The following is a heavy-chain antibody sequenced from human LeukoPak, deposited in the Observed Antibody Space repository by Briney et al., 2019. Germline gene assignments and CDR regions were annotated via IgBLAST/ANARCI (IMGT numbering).Heavy chain of an antibody. D-gene: IGHD2-2*01. Sequence: SVKVSCKASGGAFSSYAVSWVRQAPGQGLEWMGGIIPIFGTANYAQKFQGRVTITADESTSTAYMELSSLRSEDTAVYYCARGSRSLGYCSSTSCYDAFDIWGQGTMVTVSS. CDR1: GGAFSSYA. J-gene: IGHJ3*02. CDR2: IIPIFGTA. V-gene: IGHV1-69*13. CDR3: ARGSRSLGYCSSTSCYDAFDI.